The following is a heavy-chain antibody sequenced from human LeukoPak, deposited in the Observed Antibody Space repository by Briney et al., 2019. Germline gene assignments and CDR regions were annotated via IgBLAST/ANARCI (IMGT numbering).Heavy chain of an antibody. CDR2: INPNSGGT. CDR3: ARAGDTAMATAYYYYYGMDV. D-gene: IGHD5-18*01. J-gene: IGHJ6*02. V-gene: IGHV1-2*04. Sequence: ASVKASCKASGYTFTGYYMHWVRQAPGQGLEWMGWINPNSGGTNYAQKFQGWVTMTRDTSISTAYMELSRLRSDDTAVYYCARAGDTAMATAYYYYYGMDVWGQGTTVTVSS. CDR1: GYTFTGYY.